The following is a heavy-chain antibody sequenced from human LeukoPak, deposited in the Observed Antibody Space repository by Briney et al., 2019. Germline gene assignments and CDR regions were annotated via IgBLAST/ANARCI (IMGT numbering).Heavy chain of an antibody. CDR1: GFIFNEYG. V-gene: IGHV3-20*04. CDR2: ITWSGGST. CDR3: APSPDYGDYY. Sequence: GGSLRLSCAASGFIFNEYGMSWVRQAPGMGLEWVSGITWSGGSTGYADSVKGRFTISRDDAKNSLYLQMNSLRAEDMAVYYCAPSPDYGDYYWGQGTLVTVSS. J-gene: IGHJ4*02. D-gene: IGHD4-17*01.